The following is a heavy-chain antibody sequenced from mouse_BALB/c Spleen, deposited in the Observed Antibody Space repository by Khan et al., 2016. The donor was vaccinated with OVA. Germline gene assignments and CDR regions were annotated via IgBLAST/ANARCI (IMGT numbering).Heavy chain of an antibody. CDR2: INTYTGEP. V-gene: IGHV9-3-1*01. D-gene: IGHD6-1*01. CDR1: GYTFTNYG. Sequence: QIQLVQSGPELKKPGETVKISCKASGYTFTNYGMNWVKQAPGKGLKWMGWINTYTGEPTYADDFKGRFAFSLETSANTAYLQIYNLKNEDTATYVCARSASYWFVDVWGAGTTVTVSS. J-gene: IGHJ1*01. CDR3: ARSASYWFVDV.